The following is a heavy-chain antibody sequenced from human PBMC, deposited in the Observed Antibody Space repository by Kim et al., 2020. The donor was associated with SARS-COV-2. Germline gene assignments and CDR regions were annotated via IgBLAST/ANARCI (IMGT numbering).Heavy chain of an antibody. CDR3: ARGDTVVASRYYYAMDV. CDR1: GYTFNKYS. D-gene: IGHD5-18*01. CDR2: ISTDSGAI. V-gene: IGHV1-2*02. J-gene: IGHJ6*02. Sequence: VKVSGETAGYTFNKYSIHWVRQAPGQGLEWMAWISTDSGAINYAQKFQDRVTMTRDTSINTTYMELTSLTSDDTATYFCARGDTVVASRYYYAMDVWGQGTTVTVSS.